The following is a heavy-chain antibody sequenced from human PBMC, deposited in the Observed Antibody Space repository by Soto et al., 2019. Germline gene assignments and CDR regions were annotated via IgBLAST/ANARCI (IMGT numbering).Heavy chain of an antibody. D-gene: IGHD2-8*01. Sequence: ASVKVSCKASGYTFTRYGISWVRQAPGQGLEWMGWISGYNGDTTYAQKFKGRVTITIDTSTSTAYMELRSLTSDDTAVYYCAKNGQPPYYYYGLDVWGQGTKVTVSS. V-gene: IGHV1-18*01. CDR1: GYTFTRYG. CDR3: AKNGQPPYYYYGLDV. J-gene: IGHJ6*02. CDR2: ISGYNGDT.